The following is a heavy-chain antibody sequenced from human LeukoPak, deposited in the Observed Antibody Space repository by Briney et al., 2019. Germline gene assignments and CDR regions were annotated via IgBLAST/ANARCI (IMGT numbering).Heavy chain of an antibody. J-gene: IGHJ6*02. CDR1: GGSFSGYY. CDR2: IYYSGST. V-gene: IGHV4-59*01. CDR3: ASWPSYYYYGMDV. Sequence: SETLSLTCAVYGGSFSGYYWSWIRQPPGKGLEWIGYIYYSGSTNYNPSLKSRVTISVDTSKNQFSLKLSSVTAADTAVYYCASWPSYYYYGMDVWGQGTTVTVSS.